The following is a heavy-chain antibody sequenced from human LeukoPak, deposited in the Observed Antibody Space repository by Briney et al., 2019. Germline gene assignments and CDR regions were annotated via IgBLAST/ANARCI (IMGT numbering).Heavy chain of an antibody. CDR3: ARARGAYGGTPYFDY. V-gene: IGHV4-39*07. CDR2: IYYSGST. D-gene: IGHD4-23*01. J-gene: IGHJ4*02. Sequence: SETLSLTCTVSGGSISSSSYYWGWIRQPPGKGLEWIGSIYYSGSTYYNPSLKSRVTISVGTSKNQFSLKLSSVTAADTAVYYCARARGAYGGTPYFDYWGQGTLVTVSS. CDR1: GGSISSSSYY.